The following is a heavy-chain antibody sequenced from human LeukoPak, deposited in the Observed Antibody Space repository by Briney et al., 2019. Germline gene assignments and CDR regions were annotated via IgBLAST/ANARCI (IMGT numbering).Heavy chain of an antibody. CDR2: IYYSGST. CDR1: GGSISSGGYY. Sequence: PSETLSLTCTVSGGSISSGGYYWSWIRQHPGKGLEWIGYIYYSGSTYYNPSLKSRVTISVDTSKNQFSLKLSSVTAADTAVYYCARALGILTGYPEENYYYGMDVWGQGTTVTVSS. J-gene: IGHJ6*02. D-gene: IGHD3-9*01. V-gene: IGHV4-31*03. CDR3: ARALGILTGYPEENYYYGMDV.